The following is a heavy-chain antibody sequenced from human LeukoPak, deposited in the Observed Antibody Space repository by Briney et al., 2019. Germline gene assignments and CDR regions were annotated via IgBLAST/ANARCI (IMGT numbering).Heavy chain of an antibody. V-gene: IGHV1-8*01. CDR2: MNPNSGNT. J-gene: IGHJ3*02. CDR1: GYTFTSYD. D-gene: IGHD2-2*01. CDR3: ARDVESDIVVVPAASHAFDI. Sequence: GASVKVSCKASGYTFTSYDINWVRQATGQGLEWMGWMNPNSGNTGYAQKFQGRVTMTRNTSISTAYMELSSLRSEDTAVYYCARDVESDIVVVPAASHAFDIWGQGTMVTVSS.